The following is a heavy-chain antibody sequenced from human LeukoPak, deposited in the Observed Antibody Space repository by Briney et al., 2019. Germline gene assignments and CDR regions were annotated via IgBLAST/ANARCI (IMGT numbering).Heavy chain of an antibody. CDR1: GFIFRDYA. CDR2: IRTKARGETT. Sequence: GSLRLSCTASGFIFRDYAMSWFRQAPGKGLEWVGFIRTKARGETTHYAASVKGRFTISRDDSTSIAYLQMNSLKIEDTAVYYCEGTRVAWGQGTQVTVSS. V-gene: IGHV3-49*03. J-gene: IGHJ5*02. D-gene: IGHD4-17*01. CDR3: EGTRVA.